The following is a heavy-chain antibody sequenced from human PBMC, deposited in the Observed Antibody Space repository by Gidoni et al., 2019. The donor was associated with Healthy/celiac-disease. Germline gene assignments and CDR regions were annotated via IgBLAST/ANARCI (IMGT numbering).Heavy chain of an antibody. CDR2: IYYSGST. J-gene: IGHJ4*02. D-gene: IGHD3-3*01. Sequence: QVQLQESGPGLVKPSQTLSLTCTVTGGSISSGGYYWSWIRQHPGKGLGWIGYIYYSGSTYYNPSLKSRVTISVDTSKNQFSLKLSSVTAADTAVYYCARGALDFWSGYSPYYFDYWGQGTLVTVSS. CDR1: GGSISSGGYY. V-gene: IGHV4-31*03. CDR3: ARGALDFWSGYSPYYFDY.